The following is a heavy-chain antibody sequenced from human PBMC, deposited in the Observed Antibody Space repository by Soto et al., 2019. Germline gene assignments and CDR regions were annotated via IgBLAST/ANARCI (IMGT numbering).Heavy chain of an antibody. CDR1: GYTFTNFG. J-gene: IGHJ5*02. V-gene: IGHV1-18*01. CDR3: ARVIPGVEAWFDH. Sequence: ASVKVSCKASGYTFTNFGVTWVRRAPGQGLEWMGWISAYTDTPNYAQKFQGRVTMTIDTSTSTAYMDLRSLTSDDTAVYYCARVIPGVEAWFDHWGQGPLVTVSS. D-gene: IGHD2-2*01. CDR2: ISAYTDTP.